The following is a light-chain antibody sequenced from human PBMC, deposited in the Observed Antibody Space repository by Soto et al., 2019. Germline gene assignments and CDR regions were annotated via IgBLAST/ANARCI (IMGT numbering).Light chain of an antibody. CDR3: CSYAGSYNLV. J-gene: IGLJ3*02. Sequence: QSALTQPRSVSGSPGQSVTISCTGTNSDVGGYNYVSWYQLHPGKAPKLMIYDVSQRPSGVPDRFSGSKSGTTASLTTSGLQAEDEADYCCCSYAGSYNLVFGGGTKVTVL. CDR1: NSDVGGYNY. CDR2: DVS. V-gene: IGLV2-11*01.